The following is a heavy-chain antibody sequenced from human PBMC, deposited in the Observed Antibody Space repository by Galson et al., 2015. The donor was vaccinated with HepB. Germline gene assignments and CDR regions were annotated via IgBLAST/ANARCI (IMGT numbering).Heavy chain of an antibody. Sequence: SVKVSCKASGYTFTGYYMHWVRQAPGQGLEWMGRINVNSGDTDYGQNSQGRVTMTRDTSISTAYMELSWLTSDDTGVYYCARDSGLSRMDVWGQGTTVTVSS. CDR2: INVNSGDT. V-gene: IGHV1-2*05. CDR1: GYTFTGYY. D-gene: IGHD2-15*01. CDR3: ARDSGLSRMDV. J-gene: IGHJ6*02.